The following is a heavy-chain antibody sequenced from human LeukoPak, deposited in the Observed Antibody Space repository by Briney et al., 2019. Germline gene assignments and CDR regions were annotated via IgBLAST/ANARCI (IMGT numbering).Heavy chain of an antibody. D-gene: IGHD3-16*02. V-gene: IGHV3-64*01. J-gene: IGHJ6*02. CDR1: GFTFSSYA. CDR3: ARSYDYVWGSYRTPDYYGMDV. CDR2: ISSNGGST. Sequence: GGSLRLSCAASGFTFSSYAMHWVRQAPGKGLEYVSAISSNGGSTYYANSVKGRFTISRDNSKNTLYLQMGSLGAEDMAVYYCARSYDYVWGSYRTPDYYGMDVWGQGTTVTVSS.